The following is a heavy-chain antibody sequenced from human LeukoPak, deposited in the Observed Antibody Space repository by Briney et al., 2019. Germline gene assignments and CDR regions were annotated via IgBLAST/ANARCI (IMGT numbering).Heavy chain of an antibody. J-gene: IGHJ4*02. V-gene: IGHV3-11*01. Sequence: GGSLRLSCAASGFTFSDYYMSWIRQAPGMGLEWVSYISSSGSAICYADSVKGRFTISRDNAKNSLYLQVNSLRAEDTAVYYCARERNSYFDYWGQGTLVTVSS. CDR2: ISSSGSAI. CDR3: ARERNSYFDY. CDR1: GFTFSDYY. D-gene: IGHD1-14*01.